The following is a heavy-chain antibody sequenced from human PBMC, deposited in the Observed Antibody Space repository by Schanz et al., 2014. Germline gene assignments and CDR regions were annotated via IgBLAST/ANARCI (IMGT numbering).Heavy chain of an antibody. V-gene: IGHV3-23*04. CDR3: AKTPREYCNYDNCPNWFDS. D-gene: IGHD2-15*01. Sequence: EVQLAESGGGLVQPGGSLRLSCAASGFSFSDYYMSWIRQAPGKGLEWVSAISGSGGSTYYADSVKGRFTISRDNSKNTLYLQMNSLRAEDTAVYYCAKTPREYCNYDNCPNWFDSWGQGTLVTVSS. J-gene: IGHJ5*01. CDR2: ISGSGGST. CDR1: GFSFSDYY.